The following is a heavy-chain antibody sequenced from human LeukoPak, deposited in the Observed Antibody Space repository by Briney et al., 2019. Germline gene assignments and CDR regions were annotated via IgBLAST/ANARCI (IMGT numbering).Heavy chain of an antibody. V-gene: IGHV1-69*04. CDR1: GGTFSSYA. J-gene: IGHJ6*02. D-gene: IGHD2-21*02. CDR2: IIPILGIA. Sequence: GASVKVSCKASGGTFSSYAISWLRQAPGQGLEWMGRIIPILGIANYAQKFQGRVTITADKSTSTAYMELSSLRSEDTAVYYCARDGRHIVVVTAIPYYYYGMDVWGQGTTVTVSS. CDR3: ARDGRHIVVVTAIPYYYYGMDV.